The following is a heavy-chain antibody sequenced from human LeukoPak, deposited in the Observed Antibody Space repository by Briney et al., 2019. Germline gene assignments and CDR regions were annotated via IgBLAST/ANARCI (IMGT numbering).Heavy chain of an antibody. J-gene: IGHJ4*02. V-gene: IGHV4-31*03. Sequence: SETLSLTCTVSGGSISSGGYYWSWIRQHPGKGLEWIGYIYYSGSTYYNPSLKSRVTISVDTSKNQFSLKLSSVTAADTAVYYCVRVSGDYYDSSGYRNFDYWGQGALVTVSS. D-gene: IGHD3-22*01. CDR3: VRVSGDYYDSSGYRNFDY. CDR1: GGSISSGGYY. CDR2: IYYSGST.